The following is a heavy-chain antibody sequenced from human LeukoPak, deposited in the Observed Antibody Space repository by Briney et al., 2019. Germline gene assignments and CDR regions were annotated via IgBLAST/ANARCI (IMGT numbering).Heavy chain of an antibody. V-gene: IGHV1-2*02. Sequence: ASVKVSCKASGYTFTGYYMHWVRQAPGQGLEWMGWINPNSGGTNYAQKFQGRVTMTRDTSISTAYMELSRLRSDDTAVYYCARDRDVAAAGTFDPWGQGTLVTVSS. CDR2: INPNSGGT. D-gene: IGHD6-13*01. CDR3: ARDRDVAAAGTFDP. CDR1: GYTFTGYY. J-gene: IGHJ5*02.